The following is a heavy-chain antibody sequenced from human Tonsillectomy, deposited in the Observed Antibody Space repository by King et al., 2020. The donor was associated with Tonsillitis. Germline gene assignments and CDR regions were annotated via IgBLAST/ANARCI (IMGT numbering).Heavy chain of an antibody. V-gene: IGHV1-2*02. J-gene: IGHJ4*02. CDR3: ARDCSSTSCYSHYFDS. CDR1: GYTFTGYY. Sequence: VQLVQSGAEVKKPGASVKVSCKASGYTFTGYYMHWVRQAPGQGLEWMGWINPNSGGTNYAQKFQGRVTMTRDTSISTAYMELSRLRSDDTAVYYCARDCSSTSCYSHYFDSWGQGTLVTVSS. CDR2: INPNSGGT. D-gene: IGHD2-2*01.